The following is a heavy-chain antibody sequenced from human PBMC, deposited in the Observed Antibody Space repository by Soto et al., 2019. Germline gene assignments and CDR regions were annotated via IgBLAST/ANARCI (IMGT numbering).Heavy chain of an antibody. J-gene: IGHJ4*02. CDR3: ARLESVTRSLGYFDY. Sequence: QLQLQESGPGLVKPSQTLSLTCTVSGGSIRRSDYYWSWVRQLPGRGLEWIGYIYYSGSTFYNPSLMSRLAISVDTSRNQFSLSLTSVTAADTAVYYCARLESVTRSLGYFDYWGQGIRVTVNS. D-gene: IGHD7-27*01. V-gene: IGHV4-31*03. CDR1: GGSIRRSDYY. CDR2: IYYSGST.